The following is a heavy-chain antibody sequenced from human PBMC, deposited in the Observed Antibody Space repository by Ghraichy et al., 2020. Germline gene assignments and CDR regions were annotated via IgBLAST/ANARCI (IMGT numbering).Heavy chain of an antibody. D-gene: IGHD4-23*01. CDR2: IWYDGSNK. Sequence: GGSLRLSCAASGFTFSSYGMHWVRQAPGKGLEWVAVIWYDGSNKYYADSVKGRFTISRDNSKNTLYLQMNSLRAEDTAVYYCARDHSDYGGNSPPVGWGQGTLVTVSS. CDR1: GFTFSSYG. V-gene: IGHV3-33*01. J-gene: IGHJ4*02. CDR3: ARDHSDYGGNSPPVG.